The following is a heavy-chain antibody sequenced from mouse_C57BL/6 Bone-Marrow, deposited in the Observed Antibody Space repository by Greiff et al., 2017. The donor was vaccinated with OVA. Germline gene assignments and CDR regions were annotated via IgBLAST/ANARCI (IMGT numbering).Heavy chain of an antibody. Sequence: VQLQESGAELVRPGASVKISCKASGYTFTSYWMQWVRQSPGKGLEWIGDIFPGSGSTYYNEKLKGKATMTVDTAASTAYMQLSSLTSEDSAVYSCALGDCSAMDYGGQGPGITV. V-gene: IGHV1-56*01. D-gene: IGHD2-13*01. CDR2: IFPGSGST. CDR3: ALGDCSAMDY. J-gene: IGHJ4*01. CDR1: GYTFTSYW.